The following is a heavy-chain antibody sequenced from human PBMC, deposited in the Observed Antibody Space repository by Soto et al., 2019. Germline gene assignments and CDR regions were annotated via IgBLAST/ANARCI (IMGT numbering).Heavy chain of an antibody. CDR1: GGSIINYY. CDR2: IDTSGST. J-gene: IGHJ4*02. V-gene: IGHV4-4*07. Sequence: SETLSLTCTVSGGSIINYYCNWIRQPAGKGLEWIGRIDTSGSTNYNPSLKSRVTMSVDTSKQEFSLKLSSVTAADTALYYCARGGQDFWSGPFDYWGRGALVTVSS. D-gene: IGHD3-3*01. CDR3: ARGGQDFWSGPFDY.